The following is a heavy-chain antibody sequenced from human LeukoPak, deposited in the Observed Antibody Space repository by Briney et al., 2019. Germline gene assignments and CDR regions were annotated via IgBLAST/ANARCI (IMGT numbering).Heavy chain of an antibody. V-gene: IGHV3-23*01. Sequence: GGPLRLSCATSGFIFSTYALSWVRQAPGKGLEWASSISGSGGSTYHADSVKGRFTISRDSSKNTLYLEMNSLRAEDTAIYYCARVIRAAPGKGYFDYWGQGTVVSVSS. D-gene: IGHD6-13*01. J-gene: IGHJ4*02. CDR2: ISGSGGST. CDR1: GFIFSTYA. CDR3: ARVIRAAPGKGYFDY.